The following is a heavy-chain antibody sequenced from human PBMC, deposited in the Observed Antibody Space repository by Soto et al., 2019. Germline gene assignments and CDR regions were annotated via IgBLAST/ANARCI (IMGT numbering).Heavy chain of an antibody. CDR3: ARHFTECQPVGVAP. CDR1: GFTFTSYV. V-gene: IGHV1-18*01. D-gene: IGHD3-16*01. J-gene: IGHJ5*02. Sequence: GASVKVSCKASGFTFTSYVITGVRQAPGQGLEWMGWISAYNGNTKYAQNLQGRVTMTTDTSTSTAYMELGSLTSDDTAVYYCARHFTECQPVGVAPWAQGPVLTIS. CDR2: ISAYNGNT.